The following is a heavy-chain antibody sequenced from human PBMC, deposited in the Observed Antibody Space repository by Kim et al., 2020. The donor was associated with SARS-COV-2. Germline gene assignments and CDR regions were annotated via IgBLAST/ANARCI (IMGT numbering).Heavy chain of an antibody. CDR3: ARAREGVREFTFAFYYYLDV. CDR1: GYTFGNSD. CDR2: MKPNTGHT. D-gene: IGHD3-10*01. Sequence: ASVKVSCKASGYTFGNSDINWARQAPGQGLEWMGWMKPNTGHTTYARKFQGRISLTRNIAMTTAYMELTSLRSDDTAVYYCARAREGVREFTFAFYYYLDVWGTGTTVTVSS. V-gene: IGHV1-8*01. J-gene: IGHJ6*03.